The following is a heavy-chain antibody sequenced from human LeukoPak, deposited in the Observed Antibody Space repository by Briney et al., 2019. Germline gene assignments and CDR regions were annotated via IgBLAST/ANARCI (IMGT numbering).Heavy chain of an antibody. CDR2: IYPGDSDT. Sequence: GESLKISCKGSGYSFTSYWIGWVRQMPGKGLEWMGIIYPGDSDTRYSPSFQGQVTISADKSISTAYLQWSSLKASDTAMYYCARCSEATGYSSGWYDYWGQGTLVTVSS. V-gene: IGHV5-51*01. J-gene: IGHJ4*02. CDR3: ARCSEATGYSSGWYDY. CDR1: GYSFTSYW. D-gene: IGHD6-19*01.